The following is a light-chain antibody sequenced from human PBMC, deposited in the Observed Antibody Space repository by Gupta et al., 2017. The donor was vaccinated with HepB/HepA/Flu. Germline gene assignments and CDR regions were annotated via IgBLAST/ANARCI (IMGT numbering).Light chain of an antibody. J-gene: IGKJ1*01. V-gene: IGKV3-20*01. CDR1: QRLTSRY. Sequence: DSALTQSPGTLSLSPGERATLSCRASQRLTSRYLAWYQQKPGQAPKLLIYDTSSRATGIPDRFSGSGSGTDFTLTISRLEPEDFAVYYCQQYDSFRWTFGQGTKVEIK. CDR3: QQYDSFRWT. CDR2: DTS.